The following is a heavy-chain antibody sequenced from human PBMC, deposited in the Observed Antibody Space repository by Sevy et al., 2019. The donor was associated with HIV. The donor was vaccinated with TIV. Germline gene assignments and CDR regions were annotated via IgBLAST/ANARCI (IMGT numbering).Heavy chain of an antibody. D-gene: IGHD5-12*01. CDR3: ARAPPVRSGDDSLNWFDP. V-gene: IGHV4-59*01. J-gene: IGHJ5*02. CDR1: GGPISSYY. CDR2: IHYSGST. Sequence: SKTLSLTCSVSGGPISSYYWSWIRQPPGKRLEWIGYIHYSGSTNYNPSLNSRLTISVDTSKNQCSLRLTSVTAADTAVYYCARAPPVRSGDDSLNWFDPWGQGILVTVSS.